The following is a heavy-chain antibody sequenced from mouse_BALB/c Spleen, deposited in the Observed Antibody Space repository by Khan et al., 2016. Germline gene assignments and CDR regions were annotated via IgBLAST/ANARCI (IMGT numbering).Heavy chain of an antibody. Sequence: EVQLQESGPGLVKPSQSLSLTCSVTGYSITSDYAWNWIRQFPGNKLEWMGYISYSGNTNYNPSLKSRISITRDTSKNQFFLQLNSVTTEDTATYYWARFYCGRSYYYSMDYWCQGTSVTISS. J-gene: IGHJ4*01. CDR1: GYSITSDYA. D-gene: IGHD1-1*01. CDR2: ISYSGNT. V-gene: IGHV3-2*02. CDR3: ARFYCGRSYYYSMDY.